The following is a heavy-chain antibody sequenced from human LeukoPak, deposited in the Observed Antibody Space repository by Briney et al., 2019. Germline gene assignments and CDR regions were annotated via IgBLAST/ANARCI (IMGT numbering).Heavy chain of an antibody. J-gene: IGHJ5*02. D-gene: IGHD2-15*01. CDR2: IKSKTDGGTT. V-gene: IGHV3-15*01. CDR1: GFTFSNAW. Sequence: GGSLRLSCAASGFTFSNAWMSWVRQAPGKGLEWVGRIKSKTDGGTTDYAAPVKGRFTISRDDSKNTLYLQMNSLKSEDTAVYYCTTEWYCSGGSCQGWFDPWSQGTLVTVSS. CDR3: TTEWYCSGGSCQGWFDP.